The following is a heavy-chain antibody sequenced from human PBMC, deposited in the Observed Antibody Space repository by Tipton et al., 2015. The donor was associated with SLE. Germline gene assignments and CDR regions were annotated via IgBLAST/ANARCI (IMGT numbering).Heavy chain of an antibody. D-gene: IGHD6-19*01. CDR3: ARGTYRNPIRTVAGRRYFDY. Sequence: TLSLTCAVSGYSISSGYYWGWIRQPPGKGLEWIGSIYYSGSTYYNPSLKSRVTISVDTSKNQFSLKLSSVTAADTAVYYCARGTYRNPIRTVAGRRYFDYWGQGTLVTVSS. V-gene: IGHV4-38-2*01. CDR2: IYYSGST. J-gene: IGHJ4*02. CDR1: GYSISSGYY.